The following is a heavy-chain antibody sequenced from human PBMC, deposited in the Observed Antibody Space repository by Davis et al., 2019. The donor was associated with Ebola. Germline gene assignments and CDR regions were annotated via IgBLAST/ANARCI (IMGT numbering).Heavy chain of an antibody. V-gene: IGHV3-7*01. CDR3: ARDRPLDFFFGDYYGMDV. CDR1: GFTFSSYN. J-gene: IGHJ6*02. Sequence: PGGSLRLSCAASGFTFSSYNMNWVRQAPGKGLEWVANIKQDGIDKYSVDSVKGRFTISRDNAKNSLYLQMNSLRAEDTAVYYCARDRPLDFFFGDYYGMDVWGQGTTVTVSS. D-gene: IGHD3-16*01. CDR2: IKQDGIDK.